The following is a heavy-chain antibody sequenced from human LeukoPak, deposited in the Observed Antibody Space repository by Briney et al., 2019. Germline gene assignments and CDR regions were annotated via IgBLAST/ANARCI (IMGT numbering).Heavy chain of an antibody. Sequence: SETLSLTCTVAGGSMSSSNYYWGWIRQPPGKGLEWIRSIYYSGSTHYNPSLKSRVTISVDTSKKQFFLKLSSVTAADTAVYYCARNVSMVRGATRLNWFDPWGQGTLVTVSS. CDR2: IYYSGST. D-gene: IGHD3-10*01. CDR3: ARNVSMVRGATRLNWFDP. V-gene: IGHV4-39*01. J-gene: IGHJ5*02. CDR1: GGSMSSSNYY.